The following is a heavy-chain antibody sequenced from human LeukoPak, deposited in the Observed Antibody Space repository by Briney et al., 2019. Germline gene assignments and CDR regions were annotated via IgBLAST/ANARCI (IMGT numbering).Heavy chain of an antibody. Sequence: PGGSLRLSCAASGFTFSRYSMNWVRQAPGKGLEWVSYISSSSSTIYYADSVKGRFTISRDNAKNSLYLQMNSLRAEDTAVYYCARVRGYSYGFAFDIWGQGTMVTVSS. CDR1: GFTFSRYS. CDR3: ARVRGYSYGFAFDI. J-gene: IGHJ3*02. V-gene: IGHV3-48*01. CDR2: ISSSSSTI. D-gene: IGHD5-18*01.